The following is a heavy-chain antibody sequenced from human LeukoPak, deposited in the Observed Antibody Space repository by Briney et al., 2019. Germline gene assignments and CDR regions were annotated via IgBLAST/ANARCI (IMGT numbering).Heavy chain of an antibody. CDR2: IYYSGST. J-gene: IGHJ4*02. CDR1: GGSISSSNYY. CDR3: ARQQGYCSSTSCSHFDY. D-gene: IGHD2-2*01. Sequence: KTSETLSLTCTVSGGSISSSNYYWGWVRQPPGKGLEWIGCIYYSGSTYYNPSLKSRVTISVDTSKNQFSLKLRSVTAADTAVYYCARQQGYCSSTSCSHFDYWGQGTLVTVSS. V-gene: IGHV4-39*01.